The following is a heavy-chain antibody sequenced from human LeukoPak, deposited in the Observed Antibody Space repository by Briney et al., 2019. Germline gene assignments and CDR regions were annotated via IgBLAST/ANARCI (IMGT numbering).Heavy chain of an antibody. J-gene: IGHJ4*02. Sequence: SETLSLTCAVYGGSFSGYYWSWIRQPPGKGLEWIGEINHSGSTNYNPSLKSRVTISVDTSKNQFSLKLSSVTAADTAVYYCARRSYSSGWYKNWGQGTLVTVSS. CDR2: INHSGST. CDR1: GGSFSGYY. V-gene: IGHV4-34*01. CDR3: ARRSYSSGWYKN. D-gene: IGHD6-19*01.